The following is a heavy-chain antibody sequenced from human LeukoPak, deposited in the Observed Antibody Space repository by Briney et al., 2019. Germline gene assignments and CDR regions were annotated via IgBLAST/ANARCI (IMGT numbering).Heavy chain of an antibody. CDR2: TNSDGSST. CDR1: GFTFSSYW. CDR3: ARVESGYSSSWYPDY. J-gene: IGHJ4*02. V-gene: IGHV3-74*01. Sequence: GGSLRLSCAASGFTFSSYWMHWVRQAPGKGLVWVSRTNSDGSSTSYADSVKGRFTISRDSAKNTLYLQMNSLRAEDTAVYYCARVESGYSSSWYPDYWGQGTLVTVSS. D-gene: IGHD6-13*01.